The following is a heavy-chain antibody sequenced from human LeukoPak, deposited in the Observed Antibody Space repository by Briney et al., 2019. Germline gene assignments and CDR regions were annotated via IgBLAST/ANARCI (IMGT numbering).Heavy chain of an antibody. D-gene: IGHD2-2*01. CDR1: GGSISSGDYY. CDR3: ARGPPRGYCSSTSCRNGYGMDV. CDR2: IYYSGST. V-gene: IGHV4-30-4*01. J-gene: IGHJ6*02. Sequence: SETLSLTCTVSGGSISSGDYYWSWIRQPPGKGLEWIGNIYYSGSTYYNPSLKSRVTISVDTSKNQFSLKLSSVTAADTAVYYCARGPPRGYCSSTSCRNGYGMDVWGQGTTVTVSS.